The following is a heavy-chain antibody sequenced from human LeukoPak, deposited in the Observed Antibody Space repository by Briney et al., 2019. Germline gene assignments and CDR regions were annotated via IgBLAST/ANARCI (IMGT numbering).Heavy chain of an antibody. CDR1: GFTFSSYS. V-gene: IGHV3-48*01. CDR2: ISSSSSTI. D-gene: IGHD3-22*01. Sequence: GSLRLSCAASGFTFSSYSMNWVRQAPGKGLEWVSYISSSSSTIYYADSVKGRFTISRDNAKNSLYLQMNSLRAEDTAVYYCARATDPYYYDSSGYYNPFDYWGQGTLVTVSS. J-gene: IGHJ4*02. CDR3: ARATDPYYYDSSGYYNPFDY.